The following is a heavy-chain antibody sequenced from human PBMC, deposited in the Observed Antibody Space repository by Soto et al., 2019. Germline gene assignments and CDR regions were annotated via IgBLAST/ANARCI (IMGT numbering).Heavy chain of an antibody. Sequence: QVQLQESGPGLVQHSQTLSLTGTVSGGSISSCDYYWSWILQPPGKCLAWIGYIYYSGTTYYSPSLKSRVTISADRSKTQFSLRLTSVTAADTAVYYFARDYASGSGPEYWGQGTLVTISS. CDR2: IYYSGTT. D-gene: IGHD3-10*01. V-gene: IGHV4-30-4*01. CDR1: GGSISSCDYY. J-gene: IGHJ4*02. CDR3: ARDYASGSGPEY.